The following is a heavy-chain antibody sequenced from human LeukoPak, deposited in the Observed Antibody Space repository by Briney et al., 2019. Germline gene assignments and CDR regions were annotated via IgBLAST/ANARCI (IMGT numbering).Heavy chain of an antibody. CDR3: ARAARAGYYYYYMDV. CDR2: ISSSSSYI. CDR1: GFTFSSYS. D-gene: IGHD6-13*01. V-gene: IGHV3-21*01. J-gene: IGHJ6*03. Sequence: GGSLRLSCAASGFTFSSYSMNWVRQAPGKGLEWVSSISSSSSYIYYADSVKGRFTISRDNAKNSLYLQMNSLRAEDTAVYYCARAARAGYYYYYMDVWGKGTTVTVSS.